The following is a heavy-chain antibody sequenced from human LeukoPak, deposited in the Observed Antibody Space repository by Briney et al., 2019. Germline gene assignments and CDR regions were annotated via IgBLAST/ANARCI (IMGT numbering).Heavy chain of an antibody. CDR2: INPNGGDT. CDR1: GYTFTGYY. Sequence: ASVKVSCKASGYTFTGYYMHWVRQAPGQGLEWMGWINPNGGDTKYGQKFQGRVTMTSDTSISTAYMELSRLTSEDTAVYYCAREKWEVLGGGGHFDYWGQGTLVTVSS. V-gene: IGHV1-2*02. D-gene: IGHD1-26*01. CDR3: AREKWEVLGGGGHFDY. J-gene: IGHJ4*02.